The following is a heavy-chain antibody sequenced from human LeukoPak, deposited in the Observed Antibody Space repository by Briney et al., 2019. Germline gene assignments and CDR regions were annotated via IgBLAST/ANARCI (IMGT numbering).Heavy chain of an antibody. CDR3: AREGFGELSHFDY. CDR2: INHSGRT. J-gene: IGHJ4*02. D-gene: IGHD3-10*01. CDR1: GGSFSGDY. V-gene: IGHV4-34*01. Sequence: SETLSLTCVVYGGSFSGDYWSWIRQPPGRGLEWIGEINHSGRTNYNPSLKSRVTISVDTSRNQFSLKLSSVTAADTAVYYCAREGFGELSHFDYWGQGTLVTVSS.